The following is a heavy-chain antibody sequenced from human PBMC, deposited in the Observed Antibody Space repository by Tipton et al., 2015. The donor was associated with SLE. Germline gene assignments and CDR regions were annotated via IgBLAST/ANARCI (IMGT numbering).Heavy chain of an antibody. CDR1: GGSISSGNYY. Sequence: LRLSCTVSGGSISSGNYYWGWIRQPAGKALEWIGRVHISGSTNYNPSLKSRFTISVDTSKNQFSLTLSSVTAADTAIYYCARLGLGCANCWDYFDHGGHGALVPVSS. D-gene: IGHD2-21*01. CDR2: VHISGST. V-gene: IGHV4-61*02. J-gene: IGHJ4*01. CDR3: ARLGLGCANCWDYFDH.